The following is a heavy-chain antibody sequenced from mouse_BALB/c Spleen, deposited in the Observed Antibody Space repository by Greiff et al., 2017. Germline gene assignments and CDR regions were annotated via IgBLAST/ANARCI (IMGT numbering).Heavy chain of an antibody. CDR2: INSNGGST. Sequence: EVQGVESGGGLVQPGGSLKLSCAASGFTFSSYGMSWVRQTPDKRLELVATINSNGGSTYYPDSVKGRFTISRDNAKNTLYLQMSSLKSEDTAMYYCARGGLWPLYAMDYWGQGTSVTVSS. J-gene: IGHJ4*01. CDR1: GFTFSSYG. D-gene: IGHD1-1*02. V-gene: IGHV5-6-3*01. CDR3: ARGGLWPLYAMDY.